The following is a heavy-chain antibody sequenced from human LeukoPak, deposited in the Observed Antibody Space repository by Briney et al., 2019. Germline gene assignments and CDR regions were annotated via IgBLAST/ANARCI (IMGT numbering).Heavy chain of an antibody. J-gene: IGHJ5*02. CDR1: GFTFSSYA. Sequence: GGSLRLSCAASGFTFSSYATSWVRQAPGKGLEWVSAISGSGGSTYYADSVKGRFTISRDNSKNTLYLQMNSLRAEDTAVYYCAKHSSSWYDLSWFDPWGQGTLVTVSS. CDR2: ISGSGGST. D-gene: IGHD6-13*01. CDR3: AKHSSSWYDLSWFDP. V-gene: IGHV3-23*01.